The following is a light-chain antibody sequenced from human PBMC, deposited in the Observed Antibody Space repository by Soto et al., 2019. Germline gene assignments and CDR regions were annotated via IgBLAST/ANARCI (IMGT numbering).Light chain of an antibody. V-gene: IGKV3-20*01. Sequence: EIVLTQSPGTLSLSPGERTTLSCRASQSVSSNFLDWYQQKPGQAPRLLIYGASSRATGIPDGFSGSGSGTDFTLTISRLEPEDFAVYYCQQYETSPRTFGQGTKVDIK. J-gene: IGKJ1*01. CDR3: QQYETSPRT. CDR1: QSVSSNF. CDR2: GAS.